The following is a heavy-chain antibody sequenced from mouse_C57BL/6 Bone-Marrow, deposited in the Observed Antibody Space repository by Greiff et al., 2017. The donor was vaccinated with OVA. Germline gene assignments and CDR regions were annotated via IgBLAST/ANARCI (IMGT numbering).Heavy chain of an antibody. CDR1: GYTFTSYW. V-gene: IGHV1-50*01. CDR3: ARSRPHFDV. CDR2: IDPSDSYT. Sequence: VQLQQPGAELVKPGASVKLSCKASGYTFTSYWMQWVKQRPGQGLEWIGEIDPSDSYTNYNQKFKGKATLTVDTSSSTAYMQLSSLTSEDSAVYYCARSRPHFDVWGTGTTVTVSS. J-gene: IGHJ1*03.